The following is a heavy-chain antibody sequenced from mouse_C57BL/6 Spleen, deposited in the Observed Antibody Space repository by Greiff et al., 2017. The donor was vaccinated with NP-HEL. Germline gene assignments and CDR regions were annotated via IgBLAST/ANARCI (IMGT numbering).Heavy chain of an antibody. V-gene: IGHV1-18*01. CDR3: GRRGNYVLYAMDD. CDR1: GYTFTDYT. D-gene: IGHD2-1*01. CDR2: INPNNGGT. J-gene: IGHJ4*01. Sequence: VQLQQSGPELVKPGASVKIPCKASGYTFTDYTMDWVKQSHGKGLEWIGDINPNNGGTIYNQKFKGKATLTVDTSSSIAYMELRSLTAEDTAVYYCGRRGNYVLYAMDDWGKGTTVTVSS.